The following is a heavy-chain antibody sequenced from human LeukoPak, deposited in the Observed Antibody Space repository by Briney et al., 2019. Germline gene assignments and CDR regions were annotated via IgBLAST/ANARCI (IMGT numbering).Heavy chain of an antibody. CDR1: GYTFTGYY. D-gene: IGHD4-17*01. J-gene: IGHJ4*02. CDR3: ARARSTVTTLFDY. Sequence: ASVKVSCKASGYTFTGYYMHWVRQAPGQGLEWMGGISPNSGGTNYAQKFQGRVTMTRDTSISTAYMELSRLSSDDTAVYYCARARSTVTTLFDYWGQGTLVTVSS. CDR2: ISPNSGGT. V-gene: IGHV1-2*02.